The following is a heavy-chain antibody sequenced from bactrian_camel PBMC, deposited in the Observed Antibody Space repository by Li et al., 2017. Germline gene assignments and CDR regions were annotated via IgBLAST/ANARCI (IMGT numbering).Heavy chain of an antibody. Sequence: QVQLVESGGGSVQAGESLRLACVASVYSKCIVWFRQAPGKEREGLAAVSGGGRTFYADSVAGRLTISQDNSKNTLSLQMNDLKLEDTARYYCGRGFSKGLGPNCQYNFSGRGTQVTVS. CDR2: VSGGGRT. D-gene: IGHD1*01. CDR1: VYSKC. CDR3: GRGFSKGLGPNCQYNF. J-gene: IGHJ4*01. V-gene: IGHV3S53*01.